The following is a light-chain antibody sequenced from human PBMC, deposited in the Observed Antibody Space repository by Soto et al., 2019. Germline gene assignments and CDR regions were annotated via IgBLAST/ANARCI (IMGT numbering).Light chain of an antibody. Sequence: QSALTQPASVSGSPGQSITISCTGTSSDIGAYNYVSWYQQYPGKAPKLMIYEVTNRPSGVSNRFSGSKSGNTASLTISGLQAEDEADYDCSSYTTTSTAVFGGGTQLTVL. CDR3: SSYTTTSTAV. V-gene: IGLV2-14*01. CDR1: SSDIGAYNY. CDR2: EVT. J-gene: IGLJ7*01.